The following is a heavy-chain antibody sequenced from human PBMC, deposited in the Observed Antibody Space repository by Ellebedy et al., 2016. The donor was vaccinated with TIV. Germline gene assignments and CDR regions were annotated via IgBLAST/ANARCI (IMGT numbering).Heavy chain of an antibody. J-gene: IGHJ6*02. V-gene: IGHV4-4*02. D-gene: IGHD6-13*01. CDR1: GGSISSSNW. CDR3: ARDGWHSSSWSPVSDDYYYYYGMDV. CDR2: IYHSGST. Sequence: SETLSLXCAVSGGSISSSNWWSWVRQPPGKGLEWIGEIYHSGSTNYNPSLKSRVTISVDKSKNQFSLKLSSVTAADTAVYYCARDGWHSSSWSPVSDDYYYYYGMDVWGQGTTVTVSS.